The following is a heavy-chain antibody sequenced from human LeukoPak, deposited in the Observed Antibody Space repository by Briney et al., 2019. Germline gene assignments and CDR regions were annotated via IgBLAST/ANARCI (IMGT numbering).Heavy chain of an antibody. CDR2: ISGSGGST. Sequence: PGGSLRLSCAASGFTFSSYAMSWVRQAPGKGLEWVSTISGSGGSTYHADAVKGRFIISRDNSKSTLYLQMNSLRAEDTAVYYCAKATSRSTYSPLDDWGQGTLVTVSS. CDR3: AKATSRSTYSPLDD. J-gene: IGHJ4*02. V-gene: IGHV3-23*01. D-gene: IGHD3-3*01. CDR1: GFTFSSYA.